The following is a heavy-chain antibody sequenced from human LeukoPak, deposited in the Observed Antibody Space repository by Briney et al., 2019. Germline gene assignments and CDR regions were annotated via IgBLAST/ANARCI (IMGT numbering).Heavy chain of an antibody. V-gene: IGHV1-18*01. CDR3: ARDPVTGAAVGWFDP. Sequence: GASVKVSCKASGYTFTSYGISWVRQAPGQGLEWMGWISAYNGNTNYAQNLQGRVTMTTNTSTSTAYMELRSLRSDDTAVYYCARDPVTGAAVGWFDPWGQGTLVTVSS. CDR2: ISAYNGNT. CDR1: GYTFTSYG. D-gene: IGHD7-27*01. J-gene: IGHJ5*02.